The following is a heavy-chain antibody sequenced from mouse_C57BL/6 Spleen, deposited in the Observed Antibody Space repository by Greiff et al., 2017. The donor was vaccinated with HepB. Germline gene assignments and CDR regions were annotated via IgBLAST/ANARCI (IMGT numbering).Heavy chain of an antibody. CDR1: GYSFTDYN. D-gene: IGHD1-1*01. CDR3: ARGYGSSLAWFAY. CDR2: INPNYGTT. V-gene: IGHV1-39*01. Sequence: EVKLQESGPELVKPGASVKISCKASGYSFTDYNMNWVKQSNGKSLEWIGVINPNYGTTSYNQKFKGKATLTVDQSSSTAYMQLNSLTSEDSAVYYCARGYGSSLAWFAYWGQGTLVTVSA. J-gene: IGHJ3*01.